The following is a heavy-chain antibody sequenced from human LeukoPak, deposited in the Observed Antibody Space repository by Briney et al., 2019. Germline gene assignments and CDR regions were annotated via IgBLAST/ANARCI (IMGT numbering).Heavy chain of an antibody. J-gene: IGHJ4*02. CDR1: GYTFTTYW. Sequence: GGSLRLSCAASGYTFTTYWIRWVRHAPGKGLVWVSLINSDGSNTGYADSVKGRFTISRDNAKNMVYLQMNSLRAEDTAVYYCIRGSSSSFDYWGQGTLVTVSS. CDR3: IRGSSSSFDY. CDR2: INSDGSNT. D-gene: IGHD6-13*01. V-gene: IGHV3-74*01.